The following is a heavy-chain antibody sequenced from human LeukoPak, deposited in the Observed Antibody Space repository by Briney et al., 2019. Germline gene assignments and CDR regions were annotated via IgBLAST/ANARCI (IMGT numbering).Heavy chain of an antibody. CDR1: GYTFTGYY. Sequence: ASVKVSCKASGYTFTGYYMHWVRQAPGQGLEGMGWINPNSGGTNYAQKFQGRVTMTRDTSISTAYMELSRLRSDDTAVYYCASPYYYDSSGYFWFDPWGQGTLVTVSS. J-gene: IGHJ5*02. CDR2: INPNSGGT. V-gene: IGHV1-2*02. CDR3: ASPYYYDSSGYFWFDP. D-gene: IGHD3-22*01.